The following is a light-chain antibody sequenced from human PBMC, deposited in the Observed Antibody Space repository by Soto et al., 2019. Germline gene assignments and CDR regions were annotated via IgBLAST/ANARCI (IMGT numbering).Light chain of an antibody. J-gene: IGKJ5*01. Sequence: EIVMTQSPATLSVSPGERATLACSASQSVSSNLAWYQQKPGQAPRLLIYGASTRATGIPDRFSGSGSGTDFTLTISRLEPEDFTVYYCQQYGSSPPITFGQGTRLEI. V-gene: IGKV3-20*01. CDR2: GAS. CDR1: QSVSSN. CDR3: QQYGSSPPIT.